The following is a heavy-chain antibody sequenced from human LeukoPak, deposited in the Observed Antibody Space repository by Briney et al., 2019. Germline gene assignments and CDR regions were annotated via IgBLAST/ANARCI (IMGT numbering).Heavy chain of an antibody. CDR3: ARDFYLTGYYDY. J-gene: IGHJ4*02. V-gene: IGHV3-33*01. D-gene: IGHD3-9*01. Sequence: GGSLRLSCAASGFTFSSYGMHWVRQAPGKGLEWVAVIWYDGSNKYYADSVKGRFTISRDNSKNTLYLQMNSLRAEDTAVYYCARDFYLTGYYDYWGQGTLVTVSS. CDR1: GFTFSSYG. CDR2: IWYDGSNK.